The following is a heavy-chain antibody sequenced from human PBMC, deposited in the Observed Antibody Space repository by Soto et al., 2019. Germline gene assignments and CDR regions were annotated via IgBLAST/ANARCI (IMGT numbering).Heavy chain of an antibody. CDR3: ARHYSYDSSGYYYGDYYFDY. CDR1: GGSISSSSYY. Sequence: SETLSLTCTVSGGSISSSSYYWGWIRQPPGKGLEWIGSIYYSGSTYYNPSLKSRVTISVDTSKNQFSLKLSSVTAADTAVYYCARHYSYDSSGYYYGDYYFDYWGQGTLVTVSS. V-gene: IGHV4-39*01. D-gene: IGHD3-22*01. J-gene: IGHJ4*02. CDR2: IYYSGST.